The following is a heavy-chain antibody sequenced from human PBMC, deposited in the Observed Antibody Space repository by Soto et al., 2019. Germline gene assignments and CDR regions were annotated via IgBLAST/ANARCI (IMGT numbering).Heavy chain of an antibody. D-gene: IGHD3-10*01. J-gene: IGHJ6*03. V-gene: IGHV3-23*01. Sequence: EVQLLESGGGLVQPGGSLRLSCAASGFTFSSYAMSWVRQAPGKGLEWVSAISGSGGSTYYADSVKGRFTISRDNSKNTLYLQMNSLRAEDTAVYYCAYMVRGVHYYMDVWGKGTTVTVSS. CDR2: ISGSGGST. CDR1: GFTFSSYA. CDR3: AYMVRGVHYYMDV.